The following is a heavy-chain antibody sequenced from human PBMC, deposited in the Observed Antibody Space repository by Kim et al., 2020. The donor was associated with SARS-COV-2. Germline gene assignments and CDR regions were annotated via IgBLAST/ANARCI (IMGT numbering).Heavy chain of an antibody. V-gene: IGHV3-23*01. CDR3: AKDYDILTGYFNYYDSTGPYGMDG. CDR1: GFTFSSYA. D-gene: IGHD3-9*01. J-gene: IGHJ6*04. Sequence: GGSLRLSCAASGFTFSSYAMSWVRQAPGKGLEWVSAISGSGGSTYYADSVKGRFTISRDNSKNTLYLQMNSLRAEDTAVYYCAKDYDILTGYFNYYDSTGPYGMDGWGNGTTVTISS. CDR2: ISGSGGST.